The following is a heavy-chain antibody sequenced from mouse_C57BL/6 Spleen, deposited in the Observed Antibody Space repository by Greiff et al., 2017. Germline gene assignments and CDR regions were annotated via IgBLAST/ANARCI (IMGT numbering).Heavy chain of an antibody. D-gene: IGHD4-1*01. CDR1: GYTFTSYW. CDR3: ARRGNWDEWYYAMDY. V-gene: IGHV1-55*01. J-gene: IGHJ4*01. Sequence: QVQLQQPGAELVKPGASVKMSCKASGYTFTSYWITWVKQRPGQGLEWIGDIYPGSGSTNYNEKFKSKATLTVDTSSSTAYMQLSSLTSEDSAVYYCARRGNWDEWYYAMDYWGQKTSVTLSS. CDR2: IYPGSGST.